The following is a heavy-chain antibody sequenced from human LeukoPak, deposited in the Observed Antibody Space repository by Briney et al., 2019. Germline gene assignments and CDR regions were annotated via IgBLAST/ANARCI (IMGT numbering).Heavy chain of an antibody. Sequence: GGSLRLSCAASGFTFSNYAMSWVRHAPGKGLEWVSVISDSGDSTYYADSVKGRFTISRDNFQNTVYLQMNGLRVEDTAVYYCAKDRTSLMVRGSFGYWGQGTLVTVSS. CDR1: GFTFSNYA. J-gene: IGHJ4*02. CDR2: ISDSGDST. CDR3: AKDRTSLMVRGSFGY. V-gene: IGHV3-23*01. D-gene: IGHD3-10*01.